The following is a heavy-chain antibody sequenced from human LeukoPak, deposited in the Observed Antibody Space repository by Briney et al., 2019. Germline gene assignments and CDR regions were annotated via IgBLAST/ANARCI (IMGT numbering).Heavy chain of an antibody. CDR1: GFTFSSYG. Sequence: PGRSLRLSCAASGFTFSSYGMHWVRQAPGKGLEWVAVISYDGSNKYYADSVKGRFTISRDNSKNTLYLQMNSLRAEDTAVYYCAKGDSGVLWFGESALIDYWGQGTLVTVSS. V-gene: IGHV3-30*18. J-gene: IGHJ4*02. CDR3: AKGDSGVLWFGESALIDY. D-gene: IGHD3-10*01. CDR2: ISYDGSNK.